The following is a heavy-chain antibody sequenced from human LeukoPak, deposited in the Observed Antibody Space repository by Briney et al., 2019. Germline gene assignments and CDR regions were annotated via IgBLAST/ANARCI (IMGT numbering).Heavy chain of an antibody. CDR2: INTDGSST. Sequence: PGGSLRLSCAASGFTFGSYWMHWVRQAPGKGLVWVSRINTDGSSTSYADSVKGRFTISRDNAKNTLYLQMNSLRAEDTAVYYCARDCGGDCYHNPDYWGQGTLVTVSS. CDR3: ARDCGGDCYHNPDY. V-gene: IGHV3-74*01. D-gene: IGHD2-21*01. CDR1: GFTFGSYW. J-gene: IGHJ4*02.